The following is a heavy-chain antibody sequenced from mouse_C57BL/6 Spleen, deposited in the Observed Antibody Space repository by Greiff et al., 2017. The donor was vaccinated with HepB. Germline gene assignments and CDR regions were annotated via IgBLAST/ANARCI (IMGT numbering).Heavy chain of an antibody. CDR3: AREGDYDDAMDY. Sequence: QVHVKQPGAELVRPGSSVKLSCKASGYTFTSYWMHWVKQRPIQGLEWIGNIDPSDSETHYNQKFKDKATLTVDKSSSTAYMQLSSLTSEDSAVYYCAREGDYDDAMDYWGQGTSVTVSS. D-gene: IGHD2-4*01. CDR2: IDPSDSET. CDR1: GYTFTSYW. J-gene: IGHJ4*01. V-gene: IGHV1-52*01.